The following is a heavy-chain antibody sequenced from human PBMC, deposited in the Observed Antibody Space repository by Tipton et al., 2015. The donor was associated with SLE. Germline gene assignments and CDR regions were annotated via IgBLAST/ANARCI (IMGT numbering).Heavy chain of an antibody. CDR3: ASRRVAAANGPENYFDY. V-gene: IGHV4-38-2*01. CDR1: GYSISSGYY. Sequence: TLSLTCAVSGYSISSGYYWGWIRQPPGKWLEWLGSIYHSGSTYYNPALKSRVTISVDTSKNQFSLKLSSVTAADTAVYYWASRRVAAANGPENYFDYWGQGTLVTVSS. CDR2: IYHSGST. J-gene: IGHJ4*02. D-gene: IGHD6-13*01.